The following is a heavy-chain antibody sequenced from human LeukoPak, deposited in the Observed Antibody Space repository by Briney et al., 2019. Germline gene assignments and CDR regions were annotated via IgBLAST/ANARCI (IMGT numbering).Heavy chain of an antibody. CDR3: ARLYYDFWSGYRSADNWFDP. CDR2: IYHSGST. V-gene: IGHV4-38-2*02. J-gene: IGHJ5*02. D-gene: IGHD3-3*01. Sequence: SETLSLTCTVSGGSISSGYYWGWIRQPPGKGLEWIGSIYHSGSTYYNPSLKSRVTISVDTSKNQFSLKLSSVTAADTAVYYCARLYYDFWSGYRSADNWFDPWGQGTLVTVSS. CDR1: GGSISSGYY.